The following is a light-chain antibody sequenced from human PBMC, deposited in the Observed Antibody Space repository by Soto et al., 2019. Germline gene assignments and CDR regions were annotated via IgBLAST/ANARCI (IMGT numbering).Light chain of an antibody. CDR2: DAS. V-gene: IGKV3-20*01. Sequence: EIVLTQSPDTLSLSPGERATLSCRASQSVRSNYLAWNQQKPGQAPRFLIYDASSRATGIPDRFSGSGFGTDFTFTISRLEPEDFAVYYCQQYGSTPLTFGGGTKVDIK. CDR3: QQYGSTPLT. CDR1: QSVRSNY. J-gene: IGKJ4*01.